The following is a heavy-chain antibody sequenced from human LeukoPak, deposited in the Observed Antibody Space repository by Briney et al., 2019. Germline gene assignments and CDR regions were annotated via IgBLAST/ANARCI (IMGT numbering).Heavy chain of an antibody. V-gene: IGHV3-74*03. D-gene: IGHD6-13*01. CDR2: IKGDVVNT. CDR1: GLIFRNYW. CDR3: ERVGIGGDGSSRTGFDY. J-gene: IGHJ4*02. Sequence: GGSLTLFCAPSGLIFRNYWKHWARHAPGSGLVWVSHIKGDVVNTTHADSVTGRLTIYRDHAKHTVYLKIKSQRGAHTGLSYCERVGIGGDGSSRTGFDYWGQGTLVTVAS.